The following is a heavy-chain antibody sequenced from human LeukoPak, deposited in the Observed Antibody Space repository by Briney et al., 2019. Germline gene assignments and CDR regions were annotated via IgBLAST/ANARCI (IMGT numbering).Heavy chain of an antibody. V-gene: IGHV1-2*02. CDR2: INPNSGGT. D-gene: IGHD2-21*02. Sequence: ASVKVSCKASGYTFTSYDINWVRQATGQGLEWMGWINPNSGGTNYAQKLQGRVTMTRDTSISTAYMELSRLRSDDTAVYYCAIAYCGGDCSPPRDYYYYMDVWGKGTTVTVSS. CDR1: GYTFTSYD. CDR3: AIAYCGGDCSPPRDYYYYMDV. J-gene: IGHJ6*03.